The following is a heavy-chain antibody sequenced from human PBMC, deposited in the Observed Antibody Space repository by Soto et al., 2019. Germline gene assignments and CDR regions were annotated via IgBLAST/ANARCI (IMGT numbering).Heavy chain of an antibody. V-gene: IGHV4-34*01. CDR2: INHSGST. J-gene: IGHJ4*02. Sequence: QVQLQQWGAGLLKPSETLSLTCAVYGGSFSGYYWSWIRQPPGKGLEWIGEINHSGSTNYNPSLKSXXTXSXDTSKNQFALKLSSVTAADTAVYYCARGGSGSPPGIWGQGTLVTVSS. D-gene: IGHD3-10*01. CDR3: ARGGSGSPPGI. CDR1: GGSFSGYY.